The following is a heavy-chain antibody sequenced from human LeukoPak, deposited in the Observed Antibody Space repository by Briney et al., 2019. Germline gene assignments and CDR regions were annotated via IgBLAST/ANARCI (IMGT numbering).Heavy chain of an antibody. CDR1: GYTFTVYY. J-gene: IGHJ5*02. V-gene: IGHV1-2*02. CDR3: ARVWFGELLYLPGWFDP. Sequence: ASVKVSCKASGYTFTVYYMHWVRQAPGQGLEWMGWINPNSGGTNYAQKFQSRVTMTRDTSISTAYMELSRLRSDDTAVYYCARVWFGELLYLPGWFDPWGQGTLVTVSS. D-gene: IGHD3-10*01. CDR2: INPNSGGT.